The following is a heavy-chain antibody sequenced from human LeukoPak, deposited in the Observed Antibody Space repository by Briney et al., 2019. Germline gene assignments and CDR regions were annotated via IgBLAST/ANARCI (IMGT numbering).Heavy chain of an antibody. CDR3: ARLGLEACDSSGYYYFDY. CDR2: IYPGDSDT. CDR1: GYSFTNYW. J-gene: IGHJ4*02. V-gene: IGHV5-51*01. Sequence: GESLKISCKASGYSFTNYWIGWGRQMPGKGLEWMGTIYPGDSDTRYRPSFQGQVTISADKSISTAYLQWSSLKASDTAMYYCARLGLEACDSSGYYYFDYWGQGALVTVSS. D-gene: IGHD3-22*01.